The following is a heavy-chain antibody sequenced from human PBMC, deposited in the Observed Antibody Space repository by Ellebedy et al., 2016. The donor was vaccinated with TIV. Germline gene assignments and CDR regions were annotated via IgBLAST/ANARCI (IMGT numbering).Heavy chain of an antibody. CDR1: GFTFSSYA. CDR3: ARVSQVWFGELLTRNYYYGMDV. J-gene: IGHJ6*02. Sequence: GESLNISCAASGFTFSSYAMHWVRQAPGKGLEWVAVISYDGSNKYYADSVKGRFTICRDNSKNTLYLQMNSLRAEETDVYYCARVSQVWFGELLTRNYYYGMDVWGQGTTVTVSS. D-gene: IGHD3-10*01. V-gene: IGHV3-30-3*01. CDR2: ISYDGSNK.